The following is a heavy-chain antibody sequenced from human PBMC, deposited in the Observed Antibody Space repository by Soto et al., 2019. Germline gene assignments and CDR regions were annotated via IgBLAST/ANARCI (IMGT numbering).Heavy chain of an antibody. V-gene: IGHV3-74*01. Sequence: PGGSLRLSCEVSGFIFSSYWMHWVRQVPGKGLVWVSRTNEDGSITNYADSVRGRFAISRDNAKNTLYLEMNSLRVEDTAVYYLTRVIGGGGGYWGQGTLVTVSS. CDR2: TNEDGSIT. D-gene: IGHD2-15*01. CDR1: GFIFSSYW. J-gene: IGHJ4*02. CDR3: TRVIGGGGGY.